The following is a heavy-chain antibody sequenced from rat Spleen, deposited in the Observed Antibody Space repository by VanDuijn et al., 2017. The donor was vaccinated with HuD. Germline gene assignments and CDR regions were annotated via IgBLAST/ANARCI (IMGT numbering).Heavy chain of an antibody. Sequence: EVQLVESGGGLVQPGRSLKLSCAASGFTFTDYYMAWVRQAPTKGLEWVATISPSGGSTYYRDSVKGRFTVSRDNAKSTLYLQMDSLRSEDTATYYCARGDNYEFDYWGQGVMVTVSS. J-gene: IGHJ2*01. D-gene: IGHD1-10*01. CDR3: ARGDNYEFDY. CDR2: ISPSGGST. V-gene: IGHV5S23*01. CDR1: GFTFTDYY.